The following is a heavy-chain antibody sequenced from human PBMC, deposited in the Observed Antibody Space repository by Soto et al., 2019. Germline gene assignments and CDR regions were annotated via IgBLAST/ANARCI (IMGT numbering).Heavy chain of an antibody. J-gene: IGHJ4*02. D-gene: IGHD3-22*01. Sequence: QVYLVQSGAEGKKPGSSVKVSCKALRGTFTNYAFSWGRQAPGQGLEWMGGIMPFFGSGNYAQKFQGRINITADESTSSVYLELTSLRSEDTAVYYCARDRAGYYSHFVYWGQGTLVTVSS. CDR2: IMPFFGSG. CDR3: ARDRAGYYSHFVY. CDR1: RGTFTNYA. V-gene: IGHV1-69*01.